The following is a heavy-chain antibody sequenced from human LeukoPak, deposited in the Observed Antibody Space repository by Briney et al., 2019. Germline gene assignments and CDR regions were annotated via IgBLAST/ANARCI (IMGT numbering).Heavy chain of an antibody. D-gene: IGHD6-13*01. CDR2: LYSGGTT. CDR1: GFTVSNTY. CDR3: ASDIEAGGYFDH. V-gene: IGHV3-53*01. J-gene: IGHJ4*02. Sequence: TGGSLRLSCAASGFTVSNTYMSWVRQAPGKGLEWVSVLYSGGTTYYADSVKGRFTISRDNSKNTLYLQMNSLRAEDTAVYYCASDIEAGGYFDHWSQGTLVTVSS.